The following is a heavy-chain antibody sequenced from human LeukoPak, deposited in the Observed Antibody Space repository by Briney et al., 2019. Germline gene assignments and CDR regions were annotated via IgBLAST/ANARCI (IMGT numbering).Heavy chain of an antibody. V-gene: IGHV4-61*01. J-gene: IGHJ4*02. CDR2: IHYSGSS. D-gene: IGHD2-21*02. CDR3: ARSRGGACFDY. Sequence: SETLSLTCTVSGGSVSSGTYYWTWIRQPPGKGLEWIGYIHYSGSSNHNPSLKSRVTISVDTSNNQFSLRLTSVTAADTAVYYCARSRGGACFDYWGQGTLVTVSS. CDR1: GGSVSSGTYY.